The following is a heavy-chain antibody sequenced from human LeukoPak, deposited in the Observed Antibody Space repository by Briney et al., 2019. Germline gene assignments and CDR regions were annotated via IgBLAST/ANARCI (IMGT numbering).Heavy chain of an antibody. Sequence: GGSLRLSCAASGFTFSSYGMHWVRQAPGKGLEWVAIISYDGSNKYYAASVKGRSTISRDNSKNTLYLQMNSLRAEDTAVYYCAKEGSMSLYYFDYWGQGTLVTVSS. J-gene: IGHJ4*02. CDR2: ISYDGSNK. CDR3: AKEGSMSLYYFDY. D-gene: IGHD2/OR15-2a*01. V-gene: IGHV3-30*18. CDR1: GFTFSSYG.